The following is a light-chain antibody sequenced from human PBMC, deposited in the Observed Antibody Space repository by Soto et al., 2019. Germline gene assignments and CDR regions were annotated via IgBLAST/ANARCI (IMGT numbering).Light chain of an antibody. CDR3: HQYDRWPLS. CDR2: GAF. J-gene: IGKJ4*01. V-gene: IGKV3-15*01. CDR1: ESVKTN. Sequence: EIVMTQSPATLSVSPGETATLSCRASESVKTNLAWYQQKPGQAPRLPIYGAFTRAAGIPFRFSGSASGTEFTLTISSLQSEDFAVYYCHQYDRWPLSLGGGTKVEIK.